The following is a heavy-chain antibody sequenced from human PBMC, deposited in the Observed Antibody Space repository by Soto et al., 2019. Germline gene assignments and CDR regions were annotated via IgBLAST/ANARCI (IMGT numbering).Heavy chain of an antibody. J-gene: IGHJ6*02. V-gene: IGHV3-23*01. CDR3: AKVRKAPVYGMDV. CDR1: GFTFSSYA. CDR2: ISGSGGST. Sequence: PGGSLILSCAASGFTFSSYAMSWVRQAPGKGLEWVSAISGSGGSTYYADSVKGRFTISRDNSKNTLYLQMNSLRAEDTAVYYCAKVRKAPVYGMDVWGQGTTVTVSS.